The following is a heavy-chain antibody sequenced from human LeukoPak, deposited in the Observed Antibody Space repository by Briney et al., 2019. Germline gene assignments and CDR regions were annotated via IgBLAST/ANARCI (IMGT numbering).Heavy chain of an antibody. J-gene: IGHJ4*02. CDR3: ARDYGGNEFDY. V-gene: IGHV1-18*01. CDR1: GYTFTRTG. D-gene: IGHD4-23*01. CDR2: ISAYNGNT. Sequence: ASVKVSCKASGYTFTRTGISWARQAPGQGLEWMGWISAYNGNTNYAQKLQGRVTMTTDTSTSTAYMELRSLRSDDTAVYYCARDYGGNEFDYWGQGTLVTVSS.